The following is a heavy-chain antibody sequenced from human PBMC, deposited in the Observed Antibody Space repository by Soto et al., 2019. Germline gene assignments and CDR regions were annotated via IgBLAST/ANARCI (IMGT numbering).Heavy chain of an antibody. D-gene: IGHD2-2*01. J-gene: IGHJ4*02. Sequence: SETLSFTCTVSAGSISSYYCSWIRHPAGKGLEWIGRIYTSGSTNYNPSLKSRVTMSVDTSKNQFSLKLSSVTAADTAVYYCARACSSNSCYDVFDYWGQGSLVTVSS. CDR3: ARACSSNSCYDVFDY. V-gene: IGHV4-4*07. CDR2: IYTSGST. CDR1: AGSISSYY.